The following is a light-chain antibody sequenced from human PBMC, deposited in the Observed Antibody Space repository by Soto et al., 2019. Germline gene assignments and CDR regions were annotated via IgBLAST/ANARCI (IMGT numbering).Light chain of an antibody. CDR2: DVS. V-gene: IGLV2-14*01. CDR1: SSDVGGYNY. Sequence: QSALTQPASVSGSPGQSITISCTGTSSDVGGYNYVSWYQQHPGKAPKLMIYDVSNRPSGVSNRFSGSKSGKTASLTISGLQAEDEADYYCSSYTSNSTLVFGGGTKLTVL. CDR3: SSYTSNSTLV. J-gene: IGLJ2*01.